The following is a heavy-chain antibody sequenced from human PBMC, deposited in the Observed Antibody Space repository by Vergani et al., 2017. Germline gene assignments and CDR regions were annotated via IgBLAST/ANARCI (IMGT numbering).Heavy chain of an antibody. Sequence: QVQLVQSGAEVKKLGASVKVSCKASGYTFTGSYMHWVRQAPGQGLEWMGWINPNSGGTNYAQKFQGRVTMTRDTSISTAYMELSRLRSDDTAVYYCARDTSGSYYVSHNWFDPWGQGTLVTVSS. J-gene: IGHJ5*02. V-gene: IGHV1-2*02. CDR2: INPNSGGT. CDR1: GYTFTGSY. CDR3: ARDTSGSYYVSHNWFDP. D-gene: IGHD1-26*01.